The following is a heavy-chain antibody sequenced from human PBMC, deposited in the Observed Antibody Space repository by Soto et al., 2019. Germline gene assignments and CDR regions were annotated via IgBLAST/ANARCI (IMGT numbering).Heavy chain of an antibody. J-gene: IGHJ4*02. V-gene: IGHV4-34*08. CDR2: INHSGST. D-gene: IGHD3-16*01. CDR3: ASALGGH. CDR1: GGTFSGFY. Sequence: KPSETLSLTCAVHGGTFSGFYWSWTRQSPGKGLEWIGEINHSGSTNYNPSLKSRVTISVDTSRDQFSLNLSSVTAADTAMYYCASALGGHWGQGILVTVS.